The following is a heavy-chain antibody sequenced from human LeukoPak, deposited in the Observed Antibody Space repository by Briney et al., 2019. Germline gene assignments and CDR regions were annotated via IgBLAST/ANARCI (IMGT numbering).Heavy chain of an antibody. CDR1: GFTFSSYS. J-gene: IGHJ4*02. CDR3: AREENYDILTGYPS. CDR2: ISSSSSYI. Sequence: GGSLRLFCAASGFTFSSYSMNWVRQAPGKGLEWVSSISSSSSYIYYADSVKGRFTISRDNVKNSLYLQMNSLRAEDTAVYYCAREENYDILTGYPSWGQGTLVTVSS. V-gene: IGHV3-21*01. D-gene: IGHD3-9*01.